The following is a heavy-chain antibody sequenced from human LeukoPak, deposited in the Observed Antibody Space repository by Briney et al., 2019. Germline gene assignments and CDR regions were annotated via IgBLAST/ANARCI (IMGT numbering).Heavy chain of an antibody. V-gene: IGHV3-30*04. CDR1: GFTFSSYA. CDR2: ISYDGSNK. CDR3: ASVVSYYYYYMDV. D-gene: IGHD2-21*01. Sequence: GGSLRLSCAASGFTFSSYAMHWVRQAPGKGLEWVAVISYDGSNKYYADSVKGRFTISRDNSKNTLYLQMNSLRAEDTAVYYCASVVSYYYYYMDVWGKGTTVTVSS. J-gene: IGHJ6*03.